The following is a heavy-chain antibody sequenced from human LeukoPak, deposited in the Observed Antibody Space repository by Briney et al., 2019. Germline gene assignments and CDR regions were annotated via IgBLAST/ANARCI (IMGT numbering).Heavy chain of an antibody. CDR1: GFTFSSYA. CDR3: ARDRSTLTGYYRGWFDP. J-gene: IGHJ5*02. Sequence: GGSLRLSCAASGFTFSSYAMHWVRQAPGKGLEWVAVISYDGSNKYYADSVKGRFTISRDNSKNTLYLQMNSLRAEDTAVYYCARDRSTLTGYYRGWFDPWGQGTLVTVSS. D-gene: IGHD3-9*01. V-gene: IGHV3-30-3*01. CDR2: ISYDGSNK.